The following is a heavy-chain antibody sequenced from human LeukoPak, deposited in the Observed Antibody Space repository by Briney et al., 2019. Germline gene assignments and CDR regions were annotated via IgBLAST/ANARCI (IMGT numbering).Heavy chain of an antibody. V-gene: IGHV4-38-2*02. CDR2: IYHSGST. J-gene: IGHJ5*02. D-gene: IGHD1-26*01. CDR1: GYSISSGYY. CDR3: ARAGSRWELGSWFDP. Sequence: SETLSLTCTVSGYSISSGYYWGWIRQPPGKGLEWIGSIYHSGSTYYNPSLKSRVTISVDTSKNQFSLKLSSVTAADTAVYYCARAGSRWELGSWFDPWGQGTLVTVSS.